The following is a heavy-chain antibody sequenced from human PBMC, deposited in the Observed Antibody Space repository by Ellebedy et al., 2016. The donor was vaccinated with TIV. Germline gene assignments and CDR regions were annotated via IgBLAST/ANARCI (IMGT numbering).Heavy chain of an antibody. CDR1: GYAFGSYG. CDR3: ARVGWGYSGGEDN. CDR2: ISAYTGET. V-gene: IGHV1-18*01. Sequence: ASVKVSCKASGYAFGSYGISWVRQAPGQGLEWMGWISAYTGETKFAQKFQGRVSMTTDTSARTAYMELRSLRYDDTAVYYCARVGWGYSGGEDNWGQGTLVTVSS. J-gene: IGHJ4*02. D-gene: IGHD5-12*01.